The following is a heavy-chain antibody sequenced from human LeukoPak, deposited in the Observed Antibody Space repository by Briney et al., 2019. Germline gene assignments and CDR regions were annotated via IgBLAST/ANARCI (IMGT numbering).Heavy chain of an antibody. CDR2: ICYSGSA. V-gene: IGHV4-31*03. CDR1: GGSISSGGYY. CDR3: ARLPGDTSVYYFDY. Sequence: PSETLSLTCTVSGGSISSGGYYWSWIRQHPGKGLESIGYICYSGSAYYNPCLNSRVRISIDTSKNQHSLKLSSVNAAVTDLYNCARLPGDTSVYYFDYWGQGTLVTVSS. D-gene: IGHD3-22*01. J-gene: IGHJ4*02.